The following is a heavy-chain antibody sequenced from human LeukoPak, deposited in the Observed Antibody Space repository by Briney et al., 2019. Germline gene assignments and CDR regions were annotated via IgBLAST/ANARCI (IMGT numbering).Heavy chain of an antibody. D-gene: IGHD5-12*01. Sequence: GGTLRLSCAASGFIFSDHYMSWIRQAPGKGLEWISYITSSSSKMFYADSVKGRFTISRDNSKNSLFLQMDSLRVEDTAVYYCARRIVAAGGYFDPWGQGILVIVSS. CDR1: GFIFSDHY. J-gene: IGHJ4*02. CDR3: ARRIVAAGGYFDP. CDR2: ITSSSSKM. V-gene: IGHV3-11*01.